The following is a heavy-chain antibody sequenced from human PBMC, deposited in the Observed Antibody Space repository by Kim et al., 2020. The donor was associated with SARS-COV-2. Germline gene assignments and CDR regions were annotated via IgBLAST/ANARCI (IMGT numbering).Heavy chain of an antibody. CDR2: INAGNGNT. CDR1: GYTFTSFA. J-gene: IGHJ4*02. D-gene: IGHD3-10*01. V-gene: IGHV1-3*01. CDR3: ARGAAGVSYHTY. Sequence: ASVKVSCKASGYTFTSFAIHWVRQAPGQSPEWMGWINAGNGNTEYSQRFQGRVTITRETSASTAYMELSSLTSEDTAVYYCARGAAGVSYHTYCGQGTLV.